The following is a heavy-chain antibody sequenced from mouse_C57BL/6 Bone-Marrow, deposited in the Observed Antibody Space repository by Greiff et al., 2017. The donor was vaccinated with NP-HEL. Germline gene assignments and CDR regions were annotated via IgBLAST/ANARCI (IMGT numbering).Heavy chain of an antibody. CDR3: ARHAVPHYYGSSYVNY. J-gene: IGHJ2*01. Sequence: QVQLKQSGAELVKPGASVKLSCKASGYTFTEYTIHWVKQRSGQGLEWIGWFYPGSGSIKYNEKFKDKATLTADKSSSTVYMELSRLTSEDSAVYFCARHAVPHYYGSSYVNYWGQGTTLTVSS. V-gene: IGHV1-62-2*01. D-gene: IGHD1-1*01. CDR1: GYTFTEYT. CDR2: FYPGSGSI.